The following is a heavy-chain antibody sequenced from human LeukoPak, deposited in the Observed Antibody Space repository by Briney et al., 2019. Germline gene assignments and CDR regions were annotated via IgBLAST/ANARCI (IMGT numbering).Heavy chain of an antibody. J-gene: IGHJ6*03. D-gene: IGHD3-10*01. CDR1: GFTFSSYS. Sequence: PGGSLRLSCAASGFTFSSYSMNWVRQAPGKGLEWVSSISSSSSYIYYADSVKGRFTISRDNAKNSLYLQMNSLRAEDTAVYYCARGHNPEKYGSGSYQVNYCYYYMDVWGKGTTVTISS. CDR3: ARGHNPEKYGSGSYQVNYCYYYMDV. CDR2: ISSSSSYI. V-gene: IGHV3-21*04.